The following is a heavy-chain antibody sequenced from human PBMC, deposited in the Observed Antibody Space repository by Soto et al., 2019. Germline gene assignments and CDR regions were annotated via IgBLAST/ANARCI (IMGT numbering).Heavy chain of an antibody. CDR2: IIPIFGTA. V-gene: IGHV1-69*13. J-gene: IGHJ6*02. CDR3: ARDTVVAAFMGGYYYYGMDV. Sequence: VASVKVSCKASGGTFSSYAISWVRQAPGQGLEWMGGIIPIFGTANYAQKFQGRVTITADESTSTAYMEMSSLRSEDTAVYYCARDTVVAAFMGGYYYYGMDVWGQGTTVTVSS. CDR1: GGTFSSYA. D-gene: IGHD2-15*01.